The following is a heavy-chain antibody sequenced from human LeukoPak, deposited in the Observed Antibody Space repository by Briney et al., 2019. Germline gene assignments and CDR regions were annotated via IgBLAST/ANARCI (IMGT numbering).Heavy chain of an antibody. CDR3: ARGAVPAPDYYYYYGMDV. CDR2: TIPILGIA. CDR1: GGTFSSYA. D-gene: IGHD2-2*01. Sequence: GASVKVSCKASGGTFSSYAISWVRQAPGQGLEWMGRTIPILGIANYAQKFQGRVTITADKSTSTAYMELSSLRSEDTAVYYCARGAVPAPDYYYYYGMDVWGQGTTVTVSS. V-gene: IGHV1-69*04. J-gene: IGHJ6*02.